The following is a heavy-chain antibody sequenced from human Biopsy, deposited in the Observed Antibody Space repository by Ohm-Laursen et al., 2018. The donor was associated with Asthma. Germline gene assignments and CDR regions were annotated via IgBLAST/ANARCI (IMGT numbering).Heavy chain of an antibody. D-gene: IGHD6-6*01. CDR3: ARGKTWGRSYYFDY. V-gene: IGHV3-30*03. J-gene: IGHJ4*02. CDR1: GFPISNYG. CDR2: MSYDDSQT. Sequence: SLRLSCAASGFPISNYGMHWVRQAPGKGLEWVAVMSYDDSQTRYADPVKGRFTISRDNSKDTLYLQVNSLRGDDTAVYYCARGKTWGRSYYFDYWGQGTLVTVSS.